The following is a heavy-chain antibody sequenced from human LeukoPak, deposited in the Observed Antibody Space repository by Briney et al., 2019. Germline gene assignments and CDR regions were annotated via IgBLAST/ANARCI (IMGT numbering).Heavy chain of an antibody. D-gene: IGHD2-21*01. CDR2: IDTDATIT. CDR1: GFTFNNYW. V-gene: IGHV3-74*01. CDR3: ARGAYCGGECPDY. Sequence: QAGGSLRLPCAASGFTFNNYWMHWVRQAPGKGLVWVSSIDTDATITSYGDPVKGRFTISRDNAKNTLYLQVNSLRAEDTAVYYCARGAYCGGECPDYWGQGTLVTVSS. J-gene: IGHJ4*02.